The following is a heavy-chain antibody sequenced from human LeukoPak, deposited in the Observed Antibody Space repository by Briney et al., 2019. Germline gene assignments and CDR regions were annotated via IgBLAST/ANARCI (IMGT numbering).Heavy chain of an antibody. Sequence: SVKVSCKASGGTFSSYTISWVRQAPGQGLEWMGRIISILGIANYAQKFQGRVTITADKSTSTANMELSSLRSEDTAVYYCARDFCSGYYSQTDAFDIWGQGTMVTVSS. CDR2: IISILGIA. CDR3: ARDFCSGYYSQTDAFDI. CDR1: GGTFSSYT. J-gene: IGHJ3*02. D-gene: IGHD3-3*01. V-gene: IGHV1-69*04.